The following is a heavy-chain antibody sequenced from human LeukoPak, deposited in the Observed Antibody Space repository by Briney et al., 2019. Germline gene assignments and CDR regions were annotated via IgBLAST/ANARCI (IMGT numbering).Heavy chain of an antibody. D-gene: IGHD7-27*01. CDR1: GFTFSSYG. CDR3: ARGGLGIGDFDI. Sequence: GGSLRLSCAASGFTFSSYGMHWVRQAPGKGLEWVAVIWYDGSNKYYADSVKGRLTISRDNSKNTLYLQMNSLRAEDTAVYYCARGGLGIGDFDIWGQGTMVTVSS. V-gene: IGHV3-33*01. J-gene: IGHJ3*02. CDR2: IWYDGSNK.